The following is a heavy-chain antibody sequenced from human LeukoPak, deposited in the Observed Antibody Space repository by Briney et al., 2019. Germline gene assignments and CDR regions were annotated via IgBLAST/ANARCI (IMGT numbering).Heavy chain of an antibody. D-gene: IGHD2-2*01. J-gene: IGHJ5*02. CDR2: IYHSGST. Sequence: TSQTLSLTCTVSGGSISSGGYYWSWIRQPPGKGLEWIGYIYHSGSTYYNPSLKSRVTISVDRSKNQFSLKLSSVTAADTAVYYCARDIADCSSTDDGCLGWFDPWGQGTLVTVSS. V-gene: IGHV4-30-2*01. CDR1: GGSISSGGYY. CDR3: ARDIADCSSTDDGCLGWFDP.